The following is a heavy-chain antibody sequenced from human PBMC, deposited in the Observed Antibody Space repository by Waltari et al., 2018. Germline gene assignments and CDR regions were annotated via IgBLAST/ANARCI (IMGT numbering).Heavy chain of an antibody. CDR1: GGSISSGGYS. Sequence: QLQLQESGSGLVKPSQTLSLTCAVSGGSISSGGYSWSWIRQPPGKGLEWIGYIQHSGSTYYNPSLKSLVTISVDRSKNQFSLKLSSVAAADTAVYYCARGNVWGSTQPFDYWGQGTLVTVSS. CDR3: ARGNVWGSTQPFDY. CDR2: IQHSGST. J-gene: IGHJ4*02. V-gene: IGHV4-30-2*01. D-gene: IGHD3-16*01.